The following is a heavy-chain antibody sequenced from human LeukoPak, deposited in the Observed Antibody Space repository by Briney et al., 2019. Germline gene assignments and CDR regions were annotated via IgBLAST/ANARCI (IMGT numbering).Heavy chain of an antibody. CDR2: IHSSGST. D-gene: IGHD1-26*01. CDR1: GFSITTYY. Sequence: SETLSLTCTVSGFSITTYYWSRIRQSPGNGLEWIGQIHSSGSTTYNPSLKSRVTISLDTSKNQFSLYLSSVTAADTAVYYCARDIREVGESHYFDYWGQGTLVTVTS. CDR3: ARDIREVGESHYFDY. J-gene: IGHJ4*02. V-gene: IGHV4-59*01.